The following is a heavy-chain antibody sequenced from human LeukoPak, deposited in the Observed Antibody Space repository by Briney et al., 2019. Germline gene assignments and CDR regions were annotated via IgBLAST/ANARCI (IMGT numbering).Heavy chain of an antibody. CDR3: ARGPYSYDSSGAFDI. J-gene: IGHJ3*02. CDR2: ISSSGST. D-gene: IGHD3-22*01. CDR1: GDSISSGDYY. Sequence: SETRSLTCTVSGDSISSGDYYWRWIRQPAGKGLEWIGRISSSGSTNYNPSLKSRVTISVDTSKNQFSLKLSSVTAADTAVYFCARGPYSYDSSGAFDIWGRGTMVTVSS. V-gene: IGHV4-61*02.